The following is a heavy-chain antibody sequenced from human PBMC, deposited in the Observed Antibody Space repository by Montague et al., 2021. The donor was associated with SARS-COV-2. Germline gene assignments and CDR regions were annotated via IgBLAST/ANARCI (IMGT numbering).Heavy chain of an antibody. V-gene: IGHV4-34*01. CDR3: ATEREVVRAARTLVAFDL. Sequence: SETLSLTCAVYGGSFSVYYWSWLRQSPRSGLEWIADIKHSGTANYNPSPKSRVSISVDTSKNQFTLKLTYVPAADTAMYYCATEREVVRAARTLVAFDLWGRGTMVTVSS. D-gene: IGHD2-2*01. CDR1: GGSFSVYY. CDR2: IKHSGTA. J-gene: IGHJ3*01.